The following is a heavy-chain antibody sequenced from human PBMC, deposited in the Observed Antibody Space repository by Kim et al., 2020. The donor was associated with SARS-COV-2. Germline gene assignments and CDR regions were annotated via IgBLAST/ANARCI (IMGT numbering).Heavy chain of an antibody. V-gene: IGHV3-33*01. J-gene: IGHJ3*02. D-gene: IGHD3-10*01. Sequence: RKQYCADSVKGQFTISRDNSKNTLYLQMNSLRAEDTAVYYCARDSMVAFDIWGQGTMVTVSS. CDR3: ARDSMVAFDI. CDR2: RKQ.